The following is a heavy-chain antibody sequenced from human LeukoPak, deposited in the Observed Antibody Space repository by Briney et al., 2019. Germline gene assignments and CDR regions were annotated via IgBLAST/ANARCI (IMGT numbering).Heavy chain of an antibody. V-gene: IGHV1-69*05. J-gene: IGHJ4*02. Sequence: ASVKVSCXASGGTFSSYAISWVRQAPGQGLEWMGGIIPIFGTANCAQKFQGRVTITTDESTSTAYMELSSLRSEDTAVYYCARGQDPGIAVAGIGGLAYYFDYWGQGTLVTVSS. CDR3: ARGQDPGIAVAGIGGLAYYFDY. CDR1: GGTFSSYA. CDR2: IIPIFGTA. D-gene: IGHD6-19*01.